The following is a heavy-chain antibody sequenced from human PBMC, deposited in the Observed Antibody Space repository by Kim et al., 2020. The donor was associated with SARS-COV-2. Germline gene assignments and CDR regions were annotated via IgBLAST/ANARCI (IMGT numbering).Heavy chain of an antibody. J-gene: IGHJ3*02. V-gene: IGHV4-59*08. CDR3: ARHGSWLDAFDI. D-gene: IGHD6-13*01. Sequence: NSNPALKSRVTISVDTSKNQFSLKLSSVTAADTAVYYCARHGSWLDAFDIWGQGTMVTVSS.